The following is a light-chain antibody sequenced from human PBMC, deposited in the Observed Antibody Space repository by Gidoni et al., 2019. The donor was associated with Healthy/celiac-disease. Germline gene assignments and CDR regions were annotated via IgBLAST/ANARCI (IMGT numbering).Light chain of an antibody. Sequence: IQMTHSPSSLSASVGDRVTITCRASQSISSYLNWYQQKPGKAPKLLIYAAPSLQSGVPSRCSGSGSGKDFTLTISSLQPEDVATYYWQQSYSTPGTFGQGTKVEIK. J-gene: IGKJ1*01. CDR2: AAP. V-gene: IGKV1-39*01. CDR1: QSISSY. CDR3: QQSYSTPGT.